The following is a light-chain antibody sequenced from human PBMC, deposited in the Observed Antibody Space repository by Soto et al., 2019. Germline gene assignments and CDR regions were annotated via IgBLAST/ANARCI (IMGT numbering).Light chain of an antibody. CDR2: GAS. V-gene: IGKV3-20*01. CDR1: QSFNSIY. CDR3: HQYDSWT. J-gene: IGKJ1*01. Sequence: EIVLTQSPGTLSLSPGESATLSCRASQSFNSIYLAWYQQKPGQAPRLLIYGASSRATGIPDRFSGSGSGTDFTLTISRLEPEDFAVYYCHQYDSWTFGQGTKVEIK.